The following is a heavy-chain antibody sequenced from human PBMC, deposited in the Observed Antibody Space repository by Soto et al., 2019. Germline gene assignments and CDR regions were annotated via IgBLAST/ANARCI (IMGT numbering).Heavy chain of an antibody. CDR3: ARGWGYFDSSGFPYLYAMDV. D-gene: IGHD3-22*01. V-gene: IGHV3-7*01. CDR2: IKEDGSEK. J-gene: IGHJ6*02. CDR1: GFTFSTYW. Sequence: GGSLRLSCAASGFTFSTYWMGWVRQAPGKGLEWVANIKEDGSEKYYVDSVEGRFTISRDNAKNSLYLQMTSLRAEDTALYYCARGWGYFDSSGFPYLYAMDVWGQGTTVTVSS.